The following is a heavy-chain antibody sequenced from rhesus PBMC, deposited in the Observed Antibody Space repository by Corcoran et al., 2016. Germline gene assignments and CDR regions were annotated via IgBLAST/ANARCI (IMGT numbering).Heavy chain of an antibody. CDR1: GYTFTSYY. CDR3: TRASYSSGWGDY. D-gene: IGHD6-31*01. J-gene: IGHJ4*01. Sequence: QVHLVQSGAEIKQPGASVTLSCKASGYTFTSYYMHWVRQAPGQGLEWIGLNSPDNGNKGYAQNFQGRVTITTDSSTTTGYMELSSLRSEDTAVYYCTRASYSSGWGDYWGQGVLVTVSS. V-gene: IGHV1-180*01. CDR2: NSPDNGNK.